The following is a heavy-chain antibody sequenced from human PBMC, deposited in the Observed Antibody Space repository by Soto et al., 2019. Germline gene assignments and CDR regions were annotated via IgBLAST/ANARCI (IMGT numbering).Heavy chain of an antibody. J-gene: IGHJ6*03. CDR2: IYYSGST. Sequence: QVQLQESGPGLVKPSETLSLTCTVSGGSISSYYWSWIRQPPGKGLEWIGYIYYSGSTNYNPSLKSRVTISVDTSKNQFSLKLSSVTAADTAVYYCARVYDYIWGSYRPYYYYYMDVWGKGTTVTVSS. D-gene: IGHD3-16*02. CDR3: ARVYDYIWGSYRPYYYYYMDV. V-gene: IGHV4-59*01. CDR1: GGSISSYY.